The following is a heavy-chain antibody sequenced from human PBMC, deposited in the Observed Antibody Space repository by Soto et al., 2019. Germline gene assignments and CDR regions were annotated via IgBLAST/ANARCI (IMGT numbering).Heavy chain of an antibody. CDR2: INPSGGST. Sequence: ASVKVSCKASGYTFTTYYMHWVRQAPGQGLEWMAIINPSGGSTSYAQKFQGRVTMTRDTSTSTVYMELSSLRSEDTAVYYCARGTYSSSSAYYYGMDVWGQGTTVTVSS. V-gene: IGHV1-46*01. CDR3: ARGTYSSSSAYYYGMDV. D-gene: IGHD6-6*01. CDR1: GYTFTTYY. J-gene: IGHJ6*02.